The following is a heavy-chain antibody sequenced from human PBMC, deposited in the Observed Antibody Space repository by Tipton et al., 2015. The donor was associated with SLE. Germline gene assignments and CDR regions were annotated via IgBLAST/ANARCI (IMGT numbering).Heavy chain of an antibody. CDR1: GGSVSSGRFY. CDR2: IYTSDNI. CDR3: TRGDDLTVLGWYFDL. V-gene: IGHV4-61*09. D-gene: IGHD2-21*02. J-gene: IGHJ2*01. Sequence: TLSLTCTVSGGSVSSGRFYWTWIRQPAGKGLEWIGHIYTSDNIKYNPSLKRRVSISADTSKNQFSLKLNSVTAADTAVYYCTRGDDLTVLGWYFDLWGRGSLVTVSS.